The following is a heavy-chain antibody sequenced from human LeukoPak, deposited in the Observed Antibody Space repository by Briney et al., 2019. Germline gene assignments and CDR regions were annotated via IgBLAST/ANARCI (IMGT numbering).Heavy chain of an antibody. V-gene: IGHV3-66*04. CDR3: ARRVGAIEFDY. J-gene: IGHJ4*02. D-gene: IGHD1-26*01. CDR2: IYSGGST. CDR1: GFTVSSNY. Sequence: GGSLRLSCAASGFTVSSNYMSWVRQAPGKGLEWVSVIYSGGSTYYADSVKGRFTISRDNSKNTLYLQMNSLRAEDTAVYYCARRVGAIEFDYWGQGTLVTVSS.